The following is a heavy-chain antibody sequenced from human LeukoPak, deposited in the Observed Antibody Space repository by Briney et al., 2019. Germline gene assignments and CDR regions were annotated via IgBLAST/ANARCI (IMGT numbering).Heavy chain of an antibody. Sequence: GRSLRLSCAASGFTFSSYGMHWVRQAPGKGLEWVAFIRYDGSNKYYADSVKGRFTISRDNSKNTLYLQMSSLRAEDTGVYYCAKSFGPVIAAAGTGADWGQGTLVTVSS. D-gene: IGHD6-13*01. CDR2: IRYDGSNK. V-gene: IGHV3-30*02. CDR1: GFTFSSYG. CDR3: AKSFGPVIAAAGTGAD. J-gene: IGHJ4*02.